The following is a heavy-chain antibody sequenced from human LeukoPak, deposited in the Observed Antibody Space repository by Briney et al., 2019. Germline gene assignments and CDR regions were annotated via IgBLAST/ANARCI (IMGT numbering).Heavy chain of an antibody. D-gene: IGHD3-3*01. V-gene: IGHV3-21*01. Sequence: RPGGSLRLSCAASGFTFSSYNMNWVRQSPGKGLEWVSSISSSSSYIYYADSVKGRFTISRDNAKNSLYLQMNSLRAEDTAVYYCARDAPYTIFGVVIDPDYFDYWGQGTLVTVSS. J-gene: IGHJ4*02. CDR1: GFTFSSYN. CDR3: ARDAPYTIFGVVIDPDYFDY. CDR2: ISSSSSYI.